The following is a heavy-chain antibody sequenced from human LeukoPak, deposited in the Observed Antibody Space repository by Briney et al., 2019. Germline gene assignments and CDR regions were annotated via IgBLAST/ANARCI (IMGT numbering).Heavy chain of an antibody. J-gene: IGHJ4*02. CDR3: APGRYYDILTGYYD. Sequence: GGSLRLSCAAPGFTFRNYGMSWVRHAPGKRLERVSPISGSGGITYYADSVKGPFTISTDNSKKTLYLQKNTPRDQDTPLYNTAPGRYYDILTGYYDWGQGTLVTVSS. V-gene: IGHV3-23*01. D-gene: IGHD3-9*01. CDR2: ISGSGGIT. CDR1: GFTFRNYG.